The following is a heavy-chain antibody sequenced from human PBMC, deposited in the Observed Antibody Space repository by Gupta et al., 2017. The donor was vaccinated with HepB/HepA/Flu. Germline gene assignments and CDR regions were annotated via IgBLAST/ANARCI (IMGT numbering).Heavy chain of an antibody. D-gene: IGHD2-2*01. CDR3: AKDESSTSLYYFDY. CDR1: GFTFSSYA. V-gene: IGHV3-23*01. J-gene: IGHJ4*02. CDR2: SSGSGGST. Sequence: EVQLLESGGGLVQPGGSLRLSCAASGFTFSSYAMSWVRQAPGKGLEWVSASSGSGGSTYYADSVKGRFTIARDNSKNTLYLKMNSLRAEDTAVYYCAKDESSTSLYYFDYWGQGTLVTVSS.